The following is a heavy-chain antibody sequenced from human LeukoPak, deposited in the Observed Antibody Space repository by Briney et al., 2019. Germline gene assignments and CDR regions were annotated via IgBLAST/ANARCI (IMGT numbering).Heavy chain of an antibody. Sequence: ASVKVSCKASGYTFTSYDINWVRQATGQGLEWMGWMNPNSGNTGYAQKFQGRDTMTRNTSISTAYMELSSLRSEDTAVYYCARVTGYMIEDYFDYWGQGILVTVSS. CDR3: ARVTGYMIEDYFDY. V-gene: IGHV1-8*01. CDR1: GYTFTSYD. J-gene: IGHJ4*02. CDR2: MNPNSGNT. D-gene: IGHD3-9*01.